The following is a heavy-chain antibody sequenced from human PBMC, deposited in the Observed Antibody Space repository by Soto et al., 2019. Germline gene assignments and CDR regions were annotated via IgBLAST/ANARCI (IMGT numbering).Heavy chain of an antibody. V-gene: IGHV1-3*05. Sequence: QVQLVQSGAEEKKPGASVKVSCKASGYTFTSYAMHWVRQAPGQRLEWMGWINGGNGNTKYSQKFQGRVTITRDTSASTAYMELNSLRSEDTAVYYCARVSGWYHLDYWGQGTLVTVSS. CDR3: ARVSGWYHLDY. CDR1: GYTFTSYA. J-gene: IGHJ4*02. D-gene: IGHD6-19*01. CDR2: INGGNGNT.